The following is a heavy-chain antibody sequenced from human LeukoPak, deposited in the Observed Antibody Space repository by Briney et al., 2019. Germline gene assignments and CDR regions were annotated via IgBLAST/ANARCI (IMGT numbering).Heavy chain of an antibody. D-gene: IGHD2-2*03. CDR3: ARDSGYCSSTSCSTVI. CDR2: INGYNGNT. Sequence: ASVKVSCKASGYTFTNYGVSWVRQAPGQGLEWMGWINGYNGNTNYSQKLQGRVTMTTDTSTSTAYMELRSLRSDDTAVYYCARDSGYCSSTSCSTVIWGQGTMVTVSS. V-gene: IGHV1-18*01. CDR1: GYTFTNYG. J-gene: IGHJ3*02.